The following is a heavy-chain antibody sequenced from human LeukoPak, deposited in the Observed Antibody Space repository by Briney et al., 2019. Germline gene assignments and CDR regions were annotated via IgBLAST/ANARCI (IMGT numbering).Heavy chain of an antibody. CDR1: GYNFSKYW. Sequence: GESLKISCKGSGYNFSKYWIGWVRQMPGKGLEWMGIIYPGDSDTRYSPSFQGQVTMSADKSVSTAYLQWSSLKASDTAMYYCARHGETTAKPYYYYMDVWGKGTTVTVSS. CDR3: ARHGETTAKPYYYYMDV. V-gene: IGHV5-51*01. J-gene: IGHJ6*03. CDR2: IYPGDSDT. D-gene: IGHD4-11*01.